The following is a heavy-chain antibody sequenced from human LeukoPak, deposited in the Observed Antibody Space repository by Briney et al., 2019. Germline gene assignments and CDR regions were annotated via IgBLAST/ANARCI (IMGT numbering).Heavy chain of an antibody. CDR1: GFTFDDYT. V-gene: IGHV3-43*01. CDR2: ISWDGGST. Sequence: PGGSLRLSCAASGFTFDDYTMHWVRQAPGKGLEWVSLISWDGGSTYYADSVKGRFTISRDNSKNSLYLQMNSLRTEDTALYYCAKGSSWPGSFFDYWGQGTLVTVSS. D-gene: IGHD6-13*01. J-gene: IGHJ4*02. CDR3: AKGSSWPGSFFDY.